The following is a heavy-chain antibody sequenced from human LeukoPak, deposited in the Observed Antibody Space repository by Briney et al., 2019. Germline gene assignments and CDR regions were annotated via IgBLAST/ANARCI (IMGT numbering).Heavy chain of an antibody. CDR3: ADGASGQPYYYYYMDV. V-gene: IGHV1-69*06. D-gene: IGHD5-12*01. Sequence: SAKVPCKASGGTFGSYAISWVRQAPGQGLEWMGRIIPIFGTANYAQKFQGRVTITADKSTSTAYMELSSLRSEDTAVYYCADGASGQPYYYYYMDVWGKGTTVTVSS. CDR1: GGTFGSYA. CDR2: IIPIFGTA. J-gene: IGHJ6*03.